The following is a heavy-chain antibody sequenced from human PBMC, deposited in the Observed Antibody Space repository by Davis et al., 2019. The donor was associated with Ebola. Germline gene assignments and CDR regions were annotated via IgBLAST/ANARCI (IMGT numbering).Heavy chain of an antibody. CDR2: MYYSGYT. Sequence: MPGGSLRLSCAASGFTFSSYSMNWIRQPPGKGLEWVVYMYYSGYTSYSPSLKSRVSISLDTTKNQFSLKMTSVTAADTAVYYCARLARTALIDYHYFDIWGRGTLVTVSS. J-gene: IGHJ2*01. CDR1: GFTFSSYS. V-gene: IGHV4-59*01. CDR3: ARLARTALIDYHYFDI. D-gene: IGHD2-21*02.